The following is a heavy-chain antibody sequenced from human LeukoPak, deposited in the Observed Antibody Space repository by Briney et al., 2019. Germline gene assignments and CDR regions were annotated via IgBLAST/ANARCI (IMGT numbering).Heavy chain of an antibody. CDR3: ARDGDDAFDI. V-gene: IGHV3-21*01. J-gene: IGHJ3*02. D-gene: IGHD7-27*01. CDR1: EFTFSTYS. Sequence: GGSLRLSCAASEFTFSTYSMNWVRQALGKGLEWVSSISSSGGYRYYADSVKGRFTISRDNAKNSLFLQMNSLRAEDTAVYYCARDGDDAFDIWGQGTMVTVSS. CDR2: ISSSGGYR.